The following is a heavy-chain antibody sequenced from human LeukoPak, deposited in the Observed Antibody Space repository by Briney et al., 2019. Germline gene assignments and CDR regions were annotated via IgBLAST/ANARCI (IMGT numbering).Heavy chain of an antibody. CDR1: GFTFSSYA. V-gene: IGHV3-23*01. Sequence: TGGSLRLSCAASGFTFSSYAMSWVLRAPGKGLEWVSAISGSGGSTYYADSVKGRFTISRDNSKNTLYLQMNSLRAEDTAVYYCAKDTAANPYDYFDYWGQGTLVTVSS. D-gene: IGHD5-18*01. CDR3: AKDTAANPYDYFDY. CDR2: ISGSGGST. J-gene: IGHJ4*02.